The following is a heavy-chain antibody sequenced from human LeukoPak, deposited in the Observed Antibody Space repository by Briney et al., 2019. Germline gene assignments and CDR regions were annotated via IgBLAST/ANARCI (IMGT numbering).Heavy chain of an antibody. Sequence: PSETLSLTCTVSGGSISSSSYYWGWIRQPPGKGLKWIGSIYYSGSTYYNPSLKSRVTISVDTSKNQFSLKLSSVTAADTAVYYCARDRGPTYSSSWAISYGSFDYWGQGTLVTVSS. D-gene: IGHD6-13*01. CDR1: GGSISSSSYY. J-gene: IGHJ4*02. CDR2: IYYSGST. CDR3: ARDRGPTYSSSWAISYGSFDY. V-gene: IGHV4-39*07.